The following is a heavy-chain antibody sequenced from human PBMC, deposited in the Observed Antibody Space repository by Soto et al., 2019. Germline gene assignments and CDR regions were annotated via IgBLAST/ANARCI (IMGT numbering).Heavy chain of an antibody. Sequence: SETLSLTCSVSDDSINSDKYYWGWIRQHQGKGLEWIGSIYYRGNAYYNPSLQTRVTISLDKSKSQFSLKLNSVTAADSAVYFCARLEGLATISYYFDFWGPGALVTVSS. V-gene: IGHV4-39*01. CDR3: ARLEGLATISYYFDF. J-gene: IGHJ4*02. D-gene: IGHD5-12*01. CDR2: IYYRGNA. CDR1: DDSINSDKYY.